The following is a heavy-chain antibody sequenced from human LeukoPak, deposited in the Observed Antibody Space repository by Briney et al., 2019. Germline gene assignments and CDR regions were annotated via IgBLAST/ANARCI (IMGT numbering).Heavy chain of an antibody. J-gene: IGHJ4*02. D-gene: IGHD3-22*01. Sequence: GGSLRLSCAASGFTFSSYVMSWVRQTPGKGLEWVSSIGGSGGSTFYADSAKGRFTISRDNSMNTLYLQMNSLRAEDTAVYYCAKVRGYYDSSGYFDYWGQGTLVTVSS. CDR1: GFTFSSYV. V-gene: IGHV3-23*01. CDR3: AKVRGYYDSSGYFDY. CDR2: IGGSGGST.